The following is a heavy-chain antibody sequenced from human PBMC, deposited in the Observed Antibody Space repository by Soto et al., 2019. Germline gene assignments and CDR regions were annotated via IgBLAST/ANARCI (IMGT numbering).Heavy chain of an antibody. CDR2: IVPDGRNQ. CDR3: ARGHTHGAFDL. V-gene: IGHV3-30*14. CDR1: GSPFD. Sequence: QVQLVEFGGGVVQPGRSLRLSCVASGSPFDVHWVRQAPGQGPEWVAHIVPDGRNQYWADSVKGRFTGSRDNAKNTVYFQLNSLRTEDKAVYYCARGHTHGAFDLWGQGTMVTVSS. J-gene: IGHJ3*01.